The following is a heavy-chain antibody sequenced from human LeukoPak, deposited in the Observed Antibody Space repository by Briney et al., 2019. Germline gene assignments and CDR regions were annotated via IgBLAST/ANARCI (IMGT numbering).Heavy chain of an antibody. D-gene: IGHD5-24*01. J-gene: IGHJ4*02. CDR2: IKQDGSEK. CDR3: ARDGYNYRLGY. V-gene: IGHV3-7*03. CDR1: GFTFSSYG. Sequence: PGGSLRLSCAAFGFTFSSYGMHWVRQAPGKGLEWVANIKQDGSEKYYVDSVKGRFTISRDNAKNSLYLQMNSLRAEDTAVYYCARDGYNYRLGYWGQGTLVTVSS.